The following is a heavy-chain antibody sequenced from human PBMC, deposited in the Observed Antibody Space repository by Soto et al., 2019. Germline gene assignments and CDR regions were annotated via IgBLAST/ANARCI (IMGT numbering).Heavy chain of an antibody. J-gene: IGHJ6*02. CDR2: IHYSGTT. CDR3: ARHSPYYGMDV. V-gene: IGHV4-59*01. Sequence: PSETLSLTCTVPGGSISSSYWSWIRQPPGKGLEWIAYIHYSGTTNYNPSLKSRVTISGDTSKNQVSLKLTSVTAADTAAYYCARHSPYYGMDVWGQGTTVTVSS. CDR1: GGSISSSY.